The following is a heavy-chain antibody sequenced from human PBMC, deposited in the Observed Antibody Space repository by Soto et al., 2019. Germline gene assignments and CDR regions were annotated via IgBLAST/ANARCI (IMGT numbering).Heavy chain of an antibody. D-gene: IGHD3-10*01. CDR2: IFTSGT. J-gene: IGHJ4*02. V-gene: IGHV4-4*07. CDR1: GGSISRYH. CDR3: ARDFGSRHDH. Sequence: SETLSLTCSVSGGSISRYHLTWIRQPAGKGLEWIGRIFTSGTKYNPSLESRVTMSVDTSKTQFSLNLSSVTAADTAVYYCARDFGSRHDHWGQGTLVTVSS.